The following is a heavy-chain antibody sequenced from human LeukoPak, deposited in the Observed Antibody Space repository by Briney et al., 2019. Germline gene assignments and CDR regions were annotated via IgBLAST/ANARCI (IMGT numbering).Heavy chain of an antibody. J-gene: IGHJ4*02. V-gene: IGHV4-59*08. CDR2: TYNSGST. Sequence: PSETLSLTCTVSGDSISSLHWSWIRQPPGKRLEWIGSTYNSGSTNYNPSLKSRVTISVDTSKNQLSLKLSSVTAADTAMYYCAGGLQWLAHDCRGQGTLVTVSS. CDR1: GDSISSLH. D-gene: IGHD6-19*01. CDR3: AGGLQWLAHDC.